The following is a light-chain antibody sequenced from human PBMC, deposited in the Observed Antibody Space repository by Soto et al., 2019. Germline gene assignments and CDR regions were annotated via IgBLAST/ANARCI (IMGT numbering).Light chain of an antibody. Sequence: QSVLTQPASVSGSPGQSITISCTGTSSDVGDYNYVSWYQQHPGRAPKLMIYEVSKRPSGVPDRFSGSKSGNTASLTVSGLQAEDEADYYCSSYAGSNNLGVFGTGTKLTVL. CDR3: SSYAGSNNLGV. CDR1: SSDVGDYNY. V-gene: IGLV2-8*01. J-gene: IGLJ1*01. CDR2: EVS.